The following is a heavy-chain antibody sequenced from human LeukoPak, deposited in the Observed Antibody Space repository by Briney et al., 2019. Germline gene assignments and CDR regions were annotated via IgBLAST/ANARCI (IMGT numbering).Heavy chain of an antibody. V-gene: IGHV3-21*01. D-gene: IGHD7-27*01. J-gene: IGHJ3*02. CDR2: ISSSSSYI. CDR3: ARDSGDALSAFDI. Sequence: GGSLRLSCAASGFTFSNAWMSWVRQAPGKGLEWVSSISSSSSYIYYADSVKGRFTISRDNAKNSLYLQMNSLRAEDTAVYYCARDSGDALSAFDIWGQGTMVTVSS. CDR1: GFTFSNAW.